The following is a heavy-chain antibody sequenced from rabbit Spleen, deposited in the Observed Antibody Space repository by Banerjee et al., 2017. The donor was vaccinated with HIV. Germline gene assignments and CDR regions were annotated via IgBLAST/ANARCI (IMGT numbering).Heavy chain of an antibody. D-gene: IGHD8-1*01. V-gene: IGHV1S40*01. J-gene: IGHJ4*01. Sequence: QQLVESGGGLVKPGASLTLTCKASGFSFSSGYYMSWVRQAPGKGLEWIGCTGTGSGSTYYASWAKGRFTISKTSSTTVTLQMTSLTAADTATYFCARDGDNGRSYNTYYFDLWGPGTLVTVS. CDR2: TGTGSGST. CDR1: GFSFSSGYY. CDR3: ARDGDNGRSYNTYYFDL.